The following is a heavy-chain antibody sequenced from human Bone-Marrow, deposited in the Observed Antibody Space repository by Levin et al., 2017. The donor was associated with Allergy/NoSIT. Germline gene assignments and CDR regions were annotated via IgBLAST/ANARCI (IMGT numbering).Heavy chain of an antibody. CDR3: AREITPFEYFDY. CDR2: IYYSGST. J-gene: IGHJ4*02. Sequence: SQTLSLTCTVSGGSISSYYWSWIRQPPGKGLEWIGYIYYSGSTNYNPSLKSRVTISVDTSKNQFSLKLSSVTAADTAVYYCAREITPFEYFDYWGQGTLVTVSS. CDR1: GGSISSYY. D-gene: IGHD3-16*01. V-gene: IGHV4-59*01.